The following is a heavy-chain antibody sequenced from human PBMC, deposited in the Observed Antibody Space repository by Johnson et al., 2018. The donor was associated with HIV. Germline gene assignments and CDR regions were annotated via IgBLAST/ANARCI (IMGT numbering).Heavy chain of an antibody. J-gene: IGHJ3*02. CDR3: ARLVATKDYAFDI. CDR1: GFTFSDYY. Sequence: QVQLVESGGGLVKPGGSLRLSCAASGFTFSDYYMSWIRQAPGKGLEWGSYISSGGNSIYYADSVKGRFTISRDNAKNSLFLQMNSLTAEATAVYYCARLVATKDYAFDIWGQGTMVTVSS. D-gene: IGHD5-12*01. V-gene: IGHV3-11*04. CDR2: ISSGGNSI.